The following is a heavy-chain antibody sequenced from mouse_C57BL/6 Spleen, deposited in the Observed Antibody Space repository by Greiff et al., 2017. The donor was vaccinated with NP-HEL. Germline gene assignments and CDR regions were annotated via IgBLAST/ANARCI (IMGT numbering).Heavy chain of an antibody. J-gene: IGHJ4*01. Sequence: QVQLQQSGAELVRPGASVTLSCKASGYTFTDYEMHWVKQTPVHGLEWIGAIDPETGGTAYNQKFKGKAILTADKSSSTAYMELRSLTSEDSAVYYCTRALSLRAMDYWGQGTSVTVSS. D-gene: IGHD2-4*01. CDR3: TRALSLRAMDY. V-gene: IGHV1-15*01. CDR1: GYTFTDYE. CDR2: IDPETGGT.